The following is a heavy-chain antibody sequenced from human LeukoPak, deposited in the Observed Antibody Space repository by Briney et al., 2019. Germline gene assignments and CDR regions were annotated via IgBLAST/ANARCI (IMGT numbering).Heavy chain of an antibody. Sequence: GGSLRLSCAASGFTFSAYTMAWVRQAPGGGLEWVSGISGDGYSTYYADSVKGRFAISRDNSKSTLYLQMNSLRAEDTAVYYCAKDFGRNLGGPGYWGRGTRVTVSS. V-gene: IGHV3-23*01. D-gene: IGHD3-10*01. J-gene: IGHJ4*02. CDR3: AKDFGRNLGGPGY. CDR2: ISGDGYST. CDR1: GFTFSAYT.